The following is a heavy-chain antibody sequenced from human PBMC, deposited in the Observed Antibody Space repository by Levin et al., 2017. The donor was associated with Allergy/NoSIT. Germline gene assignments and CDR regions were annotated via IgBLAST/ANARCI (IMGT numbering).Heavy chain of an antibody. V-gene: IGHV3-33*01. D-gene: IGHD2-15*01. CDR1: GFTFSSYG. CDR2: IWYDGSNK. J-gene: IGHJ6*04. CDR3: ARDRAVVVAATSWDV. Sequence: GGSLRLSCAASGFTFSSYGMHWVRQAPGKGLEWVAVIWYDGSNKYYADSVKGRFTISRDNSKNTLYLQMNSLRAEDTAVYYCARDRAVVVAATSWDVWGKGTTVTVSS.